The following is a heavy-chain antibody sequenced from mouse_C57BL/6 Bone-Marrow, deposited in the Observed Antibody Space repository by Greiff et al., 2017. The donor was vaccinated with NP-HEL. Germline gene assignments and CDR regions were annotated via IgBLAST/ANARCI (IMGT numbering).Heavy chain of an antibody. CDR3: ARYDYGSSPDY. D-gene: IGHD1-1*01. CDR2: IYPRSGNT. J-gene: IGHJ2*01. Sequence: QVQLQQSGAELARPGASVKLSCKASGYTFTSYGISWVKQRPGQGLEWIGEIYPRSGNTYYNEKFKGKATLTADKSSSTAYMELRSLTSEDSAVYYCARYDYGSSPDYWGQGTTLTVSS. V-gene: IGHV1-81*01. CDR1: GYTFTSYG.